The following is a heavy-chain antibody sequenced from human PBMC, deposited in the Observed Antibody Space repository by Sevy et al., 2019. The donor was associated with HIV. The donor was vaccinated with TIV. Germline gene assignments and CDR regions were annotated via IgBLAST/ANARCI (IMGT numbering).Heavy chain of an antibody. CDR2: ISSSGSTI. CDR1: GFTFSSYE. J-gene: IGHJ4*02. Sequence: GGSLRLSCAASGFTFSSYEMNWVRQAPGKGLEWVSYISSSGSTIYYADSVKGRFTISRDNAKNSLYLKMNSLGAEDTAVYYCAREDYYDSSGYSPFDYWGQGTLVTVSS. CDR3: AREDYYDSSGYSPFDY. V-gene: IGHV3-48*03. D-gene: IGHD3-22*01.